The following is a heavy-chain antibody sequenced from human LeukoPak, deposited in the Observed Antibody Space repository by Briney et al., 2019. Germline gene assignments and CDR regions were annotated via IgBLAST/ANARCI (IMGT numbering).Heavy chain of an antibody. CDR2: ISWNSGNI. D-gene: IGHD6-19*01. CDR1: GFTFDDYA. CDR3: ARDYNSGWYRAEFDS. Sequence: GGSLRLSCAASGFTFDDYAMHWVRQAPGKGLEWVSGISWNSGNIGYADSVKGRFTIFRDNAQNSLSLQMNSLRAEDTAVYYCARDYNSGWYRAEFDSWGQGTLVTVSS. V-gene: IGHV3-9*01. J-gene: IGHJ4*02.